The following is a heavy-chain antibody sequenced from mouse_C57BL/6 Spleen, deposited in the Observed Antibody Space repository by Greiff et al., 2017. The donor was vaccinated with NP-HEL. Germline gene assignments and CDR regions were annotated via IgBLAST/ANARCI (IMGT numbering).Heavy chain of an antibody. Sequence: EVQLQQSGAELVKPGASVKISCKASGYTFTDYYMNWVKQSHGKSLEWIGDINPNNGGTSYNQKFKGKATLTVDKSSSTAYMELRSLTSEDSAVYDCAGSPGYGGQGTPLTVSS. CDR2: INPNNGGT. V-gene: IGHV1-26*01. D-gene: IGHD6-1*01. CDR3: AGSPGY. CDR1: GYTFTDYY. J-gene: IGHJ2*01.